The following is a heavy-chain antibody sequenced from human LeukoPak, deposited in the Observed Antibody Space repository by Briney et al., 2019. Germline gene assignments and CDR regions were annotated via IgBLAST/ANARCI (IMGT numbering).Heavy chain of an antibody. CDR3: AKFPLTYSSSSEAYFDY. CDR1: GFTFTSYA. V-gene: IGHV3-23*01. CDR2: IVGSGGST. J-gene: IGHJ4*02. D-gene: IGHD6-6*01. Sequence: GGSLRLSCAAPGFTFTSYARSWVRQAPGKGLEGVSPIVGSGGSTYYADSVKGRFTISRDNSKNTLYLQMNSLRAEDTAVYYCAKFPLTYSSSSEAYFDYWGQGTLVTVSS.